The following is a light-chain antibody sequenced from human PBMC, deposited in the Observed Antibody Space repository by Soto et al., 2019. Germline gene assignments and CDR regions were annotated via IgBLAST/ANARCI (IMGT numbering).Light chain of an antibody. V-gene: IGKV3-15*01. CDR2: GAS. CDR1: QSVSSN. CDR3: QQYNNWPGT. J-gene: IGKJ1*01. Sequence: EIVMTQSPATLSVSPGERATLSCRASQSVSSNLAWYQQKPGQAPRLLIYGASTRATGIPARFSGSGSGTKFTLTISSLQSEDFAVYYCQQYNNWPGTFGQGTK.